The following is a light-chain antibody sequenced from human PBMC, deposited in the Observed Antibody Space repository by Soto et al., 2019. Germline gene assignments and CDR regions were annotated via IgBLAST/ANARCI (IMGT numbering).Light chain of an antibody. V-gene: IGLV2-14*01. Sequence: QSALTQPASVSGSPGQSVTISCTGTSSDVGGYNYVSWYQQHPGKAPKLMIYAVSNRPSGVSNRFSGSKSGNTASLTISGLQAEDEADYYCSSYTTSSTLLYVFGTGTKVT. J-gene: IGLJ1*01. CDR2: AVS. CDR3: SSYTTSSTLLYV. CDR1: SSDVGGYNY.